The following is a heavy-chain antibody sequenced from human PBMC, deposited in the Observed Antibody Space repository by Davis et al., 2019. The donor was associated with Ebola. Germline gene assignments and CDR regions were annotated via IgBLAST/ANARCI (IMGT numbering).Heavy chain of an antibody. CDR3: ASSYSSVLPNV. V-gene: IGHV1-46*01. D-gene: IGHD6-19*01. Sequence: ASVKVSCKASGYTFTSYYMHWVRQAPGQGLEWMGIINPSGGSTSYAQKLQGRVTMTTDTSTSTAYMELRSLRSDDTAVYYCASSYSSVLPNVWSQGTTVTVSS. J-gene: IGHJ6*02. CDR1: GYTFTSYY. CDR2: INPSGGST.